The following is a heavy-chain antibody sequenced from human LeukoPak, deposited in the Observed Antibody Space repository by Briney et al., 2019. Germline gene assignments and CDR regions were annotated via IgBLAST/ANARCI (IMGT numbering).Heavy chain of an antibody. D-gene: IGHD2-2*01. CDR2: IWYDGSNK. J-gene: IGHJ5*02. V-gene: IGHV3-33*01. Sequence: GGSLRLSCAASGFTFSSYGMHWVRQAPGKGLEWVAVIWYDGSNKYYADSVKGRFTISRDNSKNTLYLQMNSLRAEDTAVYYCARGGYCSSTSCYLFDPWGQGTLVTVSS. CDR3: ARGGYCSSTSCYLFDP. CDR1: GFTFSSYG.